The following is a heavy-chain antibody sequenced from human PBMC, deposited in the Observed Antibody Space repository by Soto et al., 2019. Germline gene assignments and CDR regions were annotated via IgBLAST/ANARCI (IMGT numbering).Heavy chain of an antibody. CDR1: GYTFTSYA. CDR2: INAGNGNT. J-gene: IGHJ4*02. CDR3: AREYYDSSGYFSSYFDY. Sequence: SVKVSCKASGYTFTSYAMHWVRQAPGQRLEWMGWINAGNGNTKYSQKFQGRVTITRDTSASTAYMELSSLRSEDTAVYYCAREYYDSSGYFSSYFDYWGQGTLVTVSP. V-gene: IGHV1-3*01. D-gene: IGHD3-22*01.